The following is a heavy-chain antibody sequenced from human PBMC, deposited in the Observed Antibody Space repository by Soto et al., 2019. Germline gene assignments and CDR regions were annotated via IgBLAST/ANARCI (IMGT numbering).Heavy chain of an antibody. CDR3: ARVGRYNYGSTYYFDH. CDR1: GGFISSGDW. Sequence: PSETLSLTCAVSGGFISSGDWWSWARQSPGKGLEWIGEIYHSGSTNYNPSLKSRVTISIDKSKNQFSLKLSSVTAADTAVYYCARVGRYNYGSTYYFDHWGQGTLVTVSS. D-gene: IGHD5-18*01. CDR2: IYHSGST. V-gene: IGHV4-4*02. J-gene: IGHJ4*02.